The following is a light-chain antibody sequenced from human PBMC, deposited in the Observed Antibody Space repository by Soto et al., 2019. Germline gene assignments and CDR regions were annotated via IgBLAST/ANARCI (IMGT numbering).Light chain of an antibody. CDR3: QHYDHLPPLS. V-gene: IGKV1-33*01. J-gene: IGKJ4*01. CDR2: DAS. CDR1: QDIRNY. Sequence: DIQMTQSPSSLSASVGDRVTITCRASQDIRNYLNWYQQKPGKAPNLLIYDASNLKAGVPLRFSGSGSGTDFTLTISSLQSEDIASYYCQHYDHLPPLSFGGGTRVEI.